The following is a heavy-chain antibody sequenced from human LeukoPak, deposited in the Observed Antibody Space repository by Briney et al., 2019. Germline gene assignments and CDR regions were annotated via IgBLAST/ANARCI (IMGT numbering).Heavy chain of an antibody. CDR1: GFTFSNYG. Sequence: PGGSLRLSCAASGFTFSNYGMHWVRQAPGKGLEWVAVISYDGSNKYYADSVKGRFTISRDNSKNTLYLQMNSLRAEDTAVYYCAKDEQLAFDYWGQGTLVTVSS. D-gene: IGHD6-6*01. J-gene: IGHJ4*02. V-gene: IGHV3-30*18. CDR2: ISYDGSNK. CDR3: AKDEQLAFDY.